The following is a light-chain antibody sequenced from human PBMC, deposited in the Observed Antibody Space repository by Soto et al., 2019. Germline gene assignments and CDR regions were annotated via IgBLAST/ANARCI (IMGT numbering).Light chain of an antibody. Sequence: EIVLTQSPGTLSLSPGERATLSCRSSHSVSSNYLAWYQQKPGQAPRLLIYDVSSRATGIPDRFSGSGSGKDLTLTISSLEPVDFAVYYCQQYGISPTFGQGTKVEIK. V-gene: IGKV3-20*01. J-gene: IGKJ1*01. CDR2: DVS. CDR1: HSVSSNY. CDR3: QQYGISPT.